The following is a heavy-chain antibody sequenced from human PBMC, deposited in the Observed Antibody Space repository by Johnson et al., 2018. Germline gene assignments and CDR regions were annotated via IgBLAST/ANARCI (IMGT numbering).Heavy chain of an antibody. V-gene: IGHV3-73*01. Sequence: EVRLWEAGGGLVEHGGSLKLWCAASGFTFSGSAMHWVRQASAKGLEWVGRIRSEANSYATADAASVKGRFTISRDDSKNTAYLQMNSPKTEDTAGYYCTLCGGESYYYGMDVWGPGTTVTVSS. J-gene: IGHJ6*02. CDR3: TLCGGESYYYGMDV. D-gene: IGHD3-10*01. CDR2: IRSEANSYAT. CDR1: GFTFSGSA.